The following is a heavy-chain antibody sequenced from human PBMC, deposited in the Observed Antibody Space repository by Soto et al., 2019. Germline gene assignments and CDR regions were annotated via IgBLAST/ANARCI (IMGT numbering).Heavy chain of an antibody. V-gene: IGHV3-11*01. CDR1: GFTFSDYD. CDR3: ARMGPRAARPSY. Sequence: QVQLAESGGGLVEPGGYLRISCAASGFTFSDYDMSWIRQSPGKGLEWVSFASSSGTTMYFADSVKGRFTISRDNAKNSLYLQMNSLRAEDTAVYYSARMGPRAARPSYWGQGTLVTVSS. CDR2: ASSSGTTM. D-gene: IGHD6-6*01. J-gene: IGHJ4*02.